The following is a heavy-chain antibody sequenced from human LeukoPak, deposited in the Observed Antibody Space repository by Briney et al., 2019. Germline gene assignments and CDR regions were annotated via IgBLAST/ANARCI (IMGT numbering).Heavy chain of an antibody. V-gene: IGHV3-33*01. CDR2: IRYGGSHQ. Sequence: GRSLRLSCAASGFSFGGYGMHWVRQAPGKGLEWVAFIRYGGSHQFYADSVRGRFTISRDNPKNTLYLQMNSLRGEDTAVYFCARDSGTWFYLQDWGQGTLVTVSS. CDR3: ARDSGTWFYLQD. CDR1: GFSFGGYG. D-gene: IGHD2/OR15-2a*01. J-gene: IGHJ1*01.